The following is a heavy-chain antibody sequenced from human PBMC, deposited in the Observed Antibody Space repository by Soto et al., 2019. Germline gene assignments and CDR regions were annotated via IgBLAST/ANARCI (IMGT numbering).Heavy chain of an antibody. V-gene: IGHV1-18*01. CDR2: MRANNGNT. CDR1: GYTFTSYG. Sequence: QVQLVQSGAEVKKPGASVKVSCKASGYTFTSYGISWVRQAPGQGLEWMGWMRANNGNTNYAQKFQGRVTMTTDTSAKTAYMELGCVRSDGTAVNYCAGGGPPDPPWAQGTLATASS. CDR3: AGGGPPDPP. J-gene: IGHJ5*02.